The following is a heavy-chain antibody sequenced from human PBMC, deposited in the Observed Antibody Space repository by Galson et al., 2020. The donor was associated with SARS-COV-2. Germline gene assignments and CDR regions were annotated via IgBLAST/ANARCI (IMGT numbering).Heavy chain of an antibody. V-gene: IGHV3-9*03. Sequence: GGSLRLSCAASGFNFDDDAKHWVRHATGKGLEGVSGSTWNSGSIYYEDSVKGRFIISRNNDKNSLHLRINRLRAEGMALYYCVRGVRGVKGWFDPWGQGTLVTVSS. CDR3: VRGVRGVKGWFDP. CDR1: GFNFDDDA. D-gene: IGHD3-10*01. J-gene: IGHJ5*02. CDR2: STWNSGSI.